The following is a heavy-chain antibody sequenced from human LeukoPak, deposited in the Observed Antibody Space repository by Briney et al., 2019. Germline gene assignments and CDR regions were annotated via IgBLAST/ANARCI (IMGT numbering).Heavy chain of an antibody. CDR2: IRSKTYGEMT. Sequence: KAGGSLRLSCTASGFTFGDYAMSWIRQAPGKGLEWVGFIRSKTYGEMTEYAASVKGRFTISRDDSKSTAHLQMNSLKTEDTAVYFCTSNHDSRVYIPAPWGRGALVTVSS. CDR3: TSNHDSRVYIPAP. J-gene: IGHJ5*02. V-gene: IGHV3-49*05. CDR1: GFTFGDYA. D-gene: IGHD6-13*01.